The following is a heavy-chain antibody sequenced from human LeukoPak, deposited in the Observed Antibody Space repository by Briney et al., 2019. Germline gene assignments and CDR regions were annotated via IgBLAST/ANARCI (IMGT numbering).Heavy chain of an antibody. CDR2: INHSGST. J-gene: IGHJ4*02. V-gene: IGHV4-34*01. D-gene: IGHD3-3*01. CDR1: GGSFSGYY. CDR3: ARGQSPNYYDFWSGYYTVRGYFDY. Sequence: SETLSLTCAVYGGSFSGYYWSWIRQPPGKGLEWIGEINHSGSTNYNPSLKSRVTISVDTPKNQFSLKLSSVTAADTAVYYCARGQSPNYYDFWSGYYTVRGYFDYWGQGTLVTVSS.